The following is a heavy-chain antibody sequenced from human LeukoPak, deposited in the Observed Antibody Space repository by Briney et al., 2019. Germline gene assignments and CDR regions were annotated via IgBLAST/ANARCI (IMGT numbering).Heavy chain of an antibody. J-gene: IGHJ4*02. CDR1: GYTFTSYG. D-gene: IGHD3-22*01. CDR2: ISAYNGNT. CDR3: ARDLGYYYDSSGYYEY. Sequence: GASVKVSCKASGYTFTSYGISWVRRAPGQGLEWMGWISAYNGNTNYAQKLQGRVTMTTDTSTSTAYMELRSLRSDDTAVYYCARDLGYYYDSSGYYEYWGQGTLVTVSS. V-gene: IGHV1-18*01.